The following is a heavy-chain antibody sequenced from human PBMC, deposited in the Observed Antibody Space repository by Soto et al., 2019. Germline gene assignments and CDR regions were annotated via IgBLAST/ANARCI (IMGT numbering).Heavy chain of an antibody. J-gene: IGHJ3*02. CDR3: ARGIVRGGFDI. V-gene: IGHV4-30-4*01. CDR1: GGSMSENDYY. CDR2: IYDTWTT. D-gene: IGHD3-10*02. Sequence: QVQLQEAGPGLVRPSQTLSLTCTVAGGSMSENDYYWSWLRQSPGQGLQWIGYIYDTWTTSYSPSLKSRVTMSADTSRNPFSLKLTSVTAADTALYFCARGIVRGGFDIWGKGTLVTVSS.